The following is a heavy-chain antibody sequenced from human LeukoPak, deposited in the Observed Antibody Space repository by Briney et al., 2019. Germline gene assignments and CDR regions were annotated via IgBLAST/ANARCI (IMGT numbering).Heavy chain of an antibody. V-gene: IGHV4-59*01. CDR2: IYIRGST. J-gene: IGHJ5*02. Sequence: SETLSLTCSVSGAPISSYYWNWIRQPPGKGLEWIGNIYIRGSTNYNPSLESRVTISLDTSKDQFSLKLTSVTAADTAFYYCAKDWELGSWGQGTLVIVSS. D-gene: IGHD1-26*01. CDR3: AKDWELGS. CDR1: GAPISSYY.